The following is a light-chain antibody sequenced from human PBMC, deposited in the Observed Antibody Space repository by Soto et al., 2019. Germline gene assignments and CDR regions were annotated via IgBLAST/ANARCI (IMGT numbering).Light chain of an antibody. CDR3: CSYAGASTFDVV. CDR2: DVS. CDR1: SDNVDGYNF. V-gene: IGLV2-11*01. Sequence: QSALTQPRSVSGSPGQSVTISCTGTSDNVDGYNFVSWYQHHPGKAPKLVIHDVSERPSGVPDRFSGSKSGNTASLTISGLQAEDEADYYCCSYAGASTFDVVFGGGTKLTVL. J-gene: IGLJ2*01.